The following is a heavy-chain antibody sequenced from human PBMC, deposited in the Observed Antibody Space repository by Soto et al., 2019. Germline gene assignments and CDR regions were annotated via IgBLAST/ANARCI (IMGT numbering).Heavy chain of an antibody. V-gene: IGHV4-39*01. CDR3: ARHWIVGATTGGAFDI. CDR1: GGSISSSSYY. CDR2: IYYSGST. Sequence: SETLSLTCTVSGGSISSSSYYWGWIRQPPGKGLEWIGSIYYSGSTYYNPSLKSRVTISVDTSKNQFSLKLSSVTAADTAVYYCARHWIVGATTGGAFDIWGQGTMVTVSS. J-gene: IGHJ3*02. D-gene: IGHD1-26*01.